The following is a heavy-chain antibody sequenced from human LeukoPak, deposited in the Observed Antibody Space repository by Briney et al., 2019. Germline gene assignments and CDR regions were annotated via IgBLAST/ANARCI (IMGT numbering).Heavy chain of an antibody. V-gene: IGHV3-48*03. J-gene: IGHJ3*02. CDR1: GFTFSSYE. CDR3: ARSRARYCSGGSCYSGAFDI. CDR2: ISSSGSTI. D-gene: IGHD2-15*01. Sequence: PGGSLRLSCAASGFTFSSYEMNWVRQAPGKGPEWVSYISSSGSTIYYADSVKGRFTISRDNAKNSLYLQMNSLRAEDTAVYYCARSRARYCSGGSCYSGAFDIWGQGTMVTVSS.